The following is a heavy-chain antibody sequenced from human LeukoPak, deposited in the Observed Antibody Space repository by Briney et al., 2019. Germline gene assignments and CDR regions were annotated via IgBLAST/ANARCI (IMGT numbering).Heavy chain of an antibody. CDR2: INPNSGGT. CDR1: GYTFTGYY. Sequence: GASVKVSCKASGYTFTGYYMHWVRQAPGQGLEWMGWINPNSGGTNYAQNFQGRVTLTRDTSIGTVYMELSSLKSDDTAVYYCARDPGHDSSNYGGLDYWGQGTLVTVSS. CDR3: ARDPGHDSSNYGGLDY. J-gene: IGHJ4*02. D-gene: IGHD4-11*01. V-gene: IGHV1-2*02.